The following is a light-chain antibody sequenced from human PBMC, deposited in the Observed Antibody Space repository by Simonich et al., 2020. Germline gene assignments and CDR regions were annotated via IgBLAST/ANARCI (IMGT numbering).Light chain of an antibody. J-gene: IGKJ5*01. CDR1: QSVLYSSNNKNY. Sequence: DIVMTQSPDSLAVSLGERATINCKSSQSVLYSSNNKNYLAWYQQKPGQPPKLRIYWASTREYVVPDRFSGCGSGTDFTLTISSLQAEDVAVYYCQQYDSTPITFGQGTRLEIK. CDR3: QQYDSTPIT. CDR2: WAS. V-gene: IGKV4-1*01.